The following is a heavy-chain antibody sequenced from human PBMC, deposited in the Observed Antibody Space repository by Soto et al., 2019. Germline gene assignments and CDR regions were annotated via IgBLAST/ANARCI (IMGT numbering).Heavy chain of an antibody. Sequence: ASVKVSCKASGGTFSSYAISWVRQAPGQGLEWMGGIIPSGGSTSYAQKFQGRVTMTRDTSTSTVYMELSSLRSEDTAVYYCATSDYRDSAEYFQHSGQGTLVTVSS. CDR2: IIPSGGST. D-gene: IGHD4-17*01. V-gene: IGHV1-46*03. J-gene: IGHJ1*01. CDR3: ATSDYRDSAEYFQH. CDR1: GGTFSSYA.